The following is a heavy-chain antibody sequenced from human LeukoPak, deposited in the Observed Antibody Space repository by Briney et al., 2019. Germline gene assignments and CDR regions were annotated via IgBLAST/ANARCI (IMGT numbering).Heavy chain of an antibody. CDR2: IYYSGST. V-gene: IGHV4-31*03. J-gene: IGHJ4*02. CDR3: ARSPVSSPTGHYFDY. D-gene: IGHD2-2*01. CDR1: GGSISSGGYY. Sequence: SETLSLNCTVSGGSISSGGYYWSWIRQYPGKGLEWIGYIYYSGSTYYNPSLKSRVTISVDTSKNQFSLKLSSVTAADTAVYYCARSPVSSPTGHYFDYWGQGTLVTVSS.